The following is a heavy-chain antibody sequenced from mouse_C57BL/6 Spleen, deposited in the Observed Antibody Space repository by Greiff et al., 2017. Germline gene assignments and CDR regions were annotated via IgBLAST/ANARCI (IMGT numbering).Heavy chain of an antibody. CDR1: GFSLTSYG. CDR3: TRSTPYYAMDY. J-gene: IGHJ4*01. D-gene: IGHD2-1*01. V-gene: IGHV2-6*01. CDR2: IWGVGST. Sequence: VQLQESGPGLVAPSQSLSITCTVSGFSLTSYGVDWVRQSPGKGLEWLGVIWGVGSTNYNSALKSRLSISKNNSKSQVFLKMNSLHTDDTAVYYCTRSTPYYAMDYWGQGTSVTVSS.